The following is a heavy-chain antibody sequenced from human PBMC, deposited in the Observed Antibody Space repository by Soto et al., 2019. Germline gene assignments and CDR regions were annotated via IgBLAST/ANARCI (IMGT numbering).Heavy chain of an antibody. CDR1: VYSVTGCY. D-gene: IGHD2-8*02. V-gene: IGHV1-2*02. J-gene: IGHJ4*02. CDR2: INPDSGAT. CDR3: ARGDYGTGGYPFPYFDY. Sequence: SVQVSWEASVYSVTGCYIHWVRQAPGQGLEWMGWINPDSGATNYAQNFQGKVTLTSDTSISTASMDLTSLTSDDTAVYYCARGDYGTGGYPFPYFDYWGQGNLVTFSS.